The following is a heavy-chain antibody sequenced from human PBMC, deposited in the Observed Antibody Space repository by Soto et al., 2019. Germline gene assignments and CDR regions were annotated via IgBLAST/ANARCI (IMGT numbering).Heavy chain of an antibody. Sequence: QVQLVESGGGVVQPGRSLRLSCAASGFTFTNYAMHWVRQAPGKGLEWVTLISYDGNNEYYADSVKGRFTISRDNSKKTVYLQMNSLRPEDTAVYYCARARPGNSSARYYYGMDVWGQGTTVTVSS. V-gene: IGHV3-30-3*01. CDR1: GFTFTNYA. D-gene: IGHD6-6*01. CDR2: ISYDGNNE. CDR3: ARARPGNSSARYYYGMDV. J-gene: IGHJ6*02.